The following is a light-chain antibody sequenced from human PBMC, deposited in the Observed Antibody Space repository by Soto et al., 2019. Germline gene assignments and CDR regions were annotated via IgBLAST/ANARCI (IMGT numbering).Light chain of an antibody. CDR3: QQRIKWPIT. V-gene: IGKV3-11*01. Sequence: EIVMRQSPATLSVTPGERATLSCRASQSVSSNVAWYQQKPGQAPRLLIYDAFNRATGTPARFSGSGSGTDFTLTISSLEPADSAVYYCQQRIKWPITFGQGTRLEIK. CDR1: QSVSSN. CDR2: DAF. J-gene: IGKJ5*01.